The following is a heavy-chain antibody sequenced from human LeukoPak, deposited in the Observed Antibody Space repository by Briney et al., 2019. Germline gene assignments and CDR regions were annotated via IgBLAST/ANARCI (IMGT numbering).Heavy chain of an antibody. CDR3: ARGERGYCSSTSCWAYFDY. Sequence: GESLRISCQGSGYSFTSYWISWVRQLPGKGLEWMGRIDPSDSYTNYSPSFQGHVTISADKSISTAYLQWSSLKASDTAMYYCARGERGYCSSTSCWAYFDYWGQGTLVTVSS. CDR1: GYSFTSYW. J-gene: IGHJ4*02. V-gene: IGHV5-10-1*01. CDR2: IDPSDSYT. D-gene: IGHD2-2*01.